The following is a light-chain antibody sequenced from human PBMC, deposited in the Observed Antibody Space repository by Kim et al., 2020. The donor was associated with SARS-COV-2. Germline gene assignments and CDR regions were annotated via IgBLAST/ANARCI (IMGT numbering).Light chain of an antibody. J-gene: IGKJ4*01. V-gene: IGKV3-15*01. CDR3: HQYNDWPPLT. CDR2: GAS. CDR1: QSVSSN. Sequence: EIVMTQSPATLSVSPGERATLSCRASQSVSSNLAWYQLKPGQAPRLLIYGASTRAPGIPARFSGSGSGTDFTLTIYSLQSEDFAVYYCHQYNDWPPLTFGGGTKVDIK.